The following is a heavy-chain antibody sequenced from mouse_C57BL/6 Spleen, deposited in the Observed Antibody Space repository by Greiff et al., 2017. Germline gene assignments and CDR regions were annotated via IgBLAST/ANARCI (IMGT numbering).Heavy chain of an antibody. V-gene: IGHV1-18*01. Sequence: VQLQQSGPELVKPGASVKIPCKASGYTFTDYNMDWVKQSHGKSLEWIGDINPNNGGTIYNQKFKGKATLTVDKSSSTAYMELRSLTSEDTAVYYCARRYYGSSPGWFAYWGQGTLVTVSA. CDR3: ARRYYGSSPGWFAY. J-gene: IGHJ3*01. D-gene: IGHD1-1*01. CDR1: GYTFTDYN. CDR2: INPNNGGT.